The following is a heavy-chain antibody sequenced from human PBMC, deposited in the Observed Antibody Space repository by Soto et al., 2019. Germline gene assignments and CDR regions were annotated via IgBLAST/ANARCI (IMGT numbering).Heavy chain of an antibody. J-gene: IGHJ4*02. Sequence: GGSLRLSFAASGFTFSSYAMSWVRQAPGKGLEWVSAISGSGGSTYYADSVKGRFTISRDNSKNTLYLQMNSLRAEDTAVYYCAKDQGGSGSYYNVNYFDYWGQGTLVTVSS. CDR3: AKDQGGSGSYYNVNYFDY. D-gene: IGHD3-10*01. CDR2: ISGSGGST. CDR1: GFTFSSYA. V-gene: IGHV3-23*01.